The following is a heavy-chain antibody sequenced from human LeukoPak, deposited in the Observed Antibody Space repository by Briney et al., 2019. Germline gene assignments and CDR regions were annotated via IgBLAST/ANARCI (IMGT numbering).Heavy chain of an antibody. D-gene: IGHD3-10*01. V-gene: IGHV4-61*02. CDR1: GGSISSGSYY. CDR3: AREEGLGSLNWFDP. J-gene: IGHJ5*02. Sequence: SQTLSLTCTVSGGSISSGSYYWSWIRQPAGKGLEWIGRIYTSGSTNYNPSLKSRVTISVDTSKNQFSLKLSSVTAADTAVYYCAREEGLGSLNWFDPWGQGTLVTVSS. CDR2: IYTSGST.